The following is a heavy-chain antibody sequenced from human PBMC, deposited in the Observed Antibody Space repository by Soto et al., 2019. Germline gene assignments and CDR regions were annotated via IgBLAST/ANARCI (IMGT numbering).Heavy chain of an antibody. Sequence: SETPSLTSNVSGGSISDFYWSWIRQSPGKRLEWIGYLYYTGSTNYNPALKSRVTISLDTSKNQFSLKVRSVTAADTAVYYCARGGGYDFRSSQAPPIDVWGQGTTVNVSS. CDR3: ARGGGYDFRSSQAPPIDV. J-gene: IGHJ6*02. CDR2: LYYTGST. V-gene: IGHV4-59*01. CDR1: GGSISDFY. D-gene: IGHD3-3*01.